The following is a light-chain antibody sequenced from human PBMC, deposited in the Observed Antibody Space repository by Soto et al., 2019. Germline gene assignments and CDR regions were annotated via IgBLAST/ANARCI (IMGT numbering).Light chain of an antibody. J-gene: IGKJ5*01. Sequence: EVVLTQSPATLSLSPGERATLSCRASQNVISYLAWYQQKPGQAPRLLIYDTSNRATGVPARFSGSGSGTEFTLTISSLEAEDFAVYYCQQRYNWPPITFGQGTRLEIK. CDR3: QQRYNWPPIT. CDR1: QNVISY. V-gene: IGKV3-11*01. CDR2: DTS.